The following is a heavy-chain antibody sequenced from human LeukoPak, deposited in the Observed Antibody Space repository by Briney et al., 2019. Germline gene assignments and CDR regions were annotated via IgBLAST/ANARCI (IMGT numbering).Heavy chain of an antibody. CDR3: ARQIADKHRTYYFDY. J-gene: IGHJ4*02. CDR1: GGSISSNNYY. CDR2: IYYSGST. V-gene: IGHV4-39*01. D-gene: IGHD6-13*01. Sequence: SETLSLTCTVSGGSISSNNYYWGWLRQPPGKGLEWIGSIYYSGSTYYNPSLKSRVTISVDTSKNQFSLKLSSVTAADTAVYYCARQIADKHRTYYFDYWGQGTLVTVSS.